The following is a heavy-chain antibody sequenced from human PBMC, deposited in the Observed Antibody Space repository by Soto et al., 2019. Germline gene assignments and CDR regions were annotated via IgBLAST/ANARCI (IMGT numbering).Heavy chain of an antibody. V-gene: IGHV4-59*01. D-gene: IGHD2-8*01. J-gene: IGHJ5*02. CDR1: GVSISRYY. CDR2: AHYDGST. CDR3: ARDRSTYGGGGTGEVKENWFDP. Sequence: QVQLQESGPGLVKASETLSLTCSVSGVSISRYYWSWIRQPPGKGLEWIGYAHYDGSTGYSPSLKSRVTMAVDTSKNQVSLELNSVTAADTAVYYCARDRSTYGGGGTGEVKENWFDPWGQGILVTVSS.